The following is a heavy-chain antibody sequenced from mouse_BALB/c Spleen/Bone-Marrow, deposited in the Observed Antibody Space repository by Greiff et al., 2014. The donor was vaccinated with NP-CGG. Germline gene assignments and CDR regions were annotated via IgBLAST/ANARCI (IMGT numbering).Heavy chain of an antibody. J-gene: IGHJ3*01. D-gene: IGHD2-2*01. V-gene: IGHV1S81*02. CDR2: INPSNGRT. Sequence: SGAELVKPGASVKLSCKASGYTFTSYWMHWVKKRPGKGLEWIGEINPSNGRTNYNEKFKSKATLTVDKSSSTAYMQLRSVKSEVSAVDCCRRSGYDGFAYWGQGTLVTVSA. CDR3: RRSGYDGFAY. CDR1: GYTFTSYW.